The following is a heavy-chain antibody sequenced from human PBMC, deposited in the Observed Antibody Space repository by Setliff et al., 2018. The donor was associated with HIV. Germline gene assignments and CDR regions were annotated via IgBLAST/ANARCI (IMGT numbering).Heavy chain of an antibody. CDR3: ANIPGYSSK. V-gene: IGHV3-7*01. J-gene: IGHJ4*02. D-gene: IGHD2-2*01. CDR2: IKDDGSDK. CDR1: GFSFSNYW. Sequence: GESLKISCSASGFSFSNYWMNWVRQPPGKGLEWVANIKDDGSDKNYADSVKGRFTISRDNVRHLVYLQMDSLRDDDTAVYYCANIPGYSSKWGLGTLVTVPS.